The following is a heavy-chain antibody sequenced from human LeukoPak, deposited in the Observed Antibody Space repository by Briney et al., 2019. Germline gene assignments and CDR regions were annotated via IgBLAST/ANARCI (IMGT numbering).Heavy chain of an antibody. CDR1: GFTFSDYY. D-gene: IGHD3-10*01. Sequence: GGSLRLSCAASGFTFSDYYMSWIRQAPGKGLGWVSYISSSGSTIYYADSVKGRFTISRDNAKNSLYLQMNSLRAEDTAVYYCARDPNYYGSGSYLDYWGQGTLVTVSS. J-gene: IGHJ4*02. CDR2: ISSSGSTI. V-gene: IGHV3-11*01. CDR3: ARDPNYYGSGSYLDY.